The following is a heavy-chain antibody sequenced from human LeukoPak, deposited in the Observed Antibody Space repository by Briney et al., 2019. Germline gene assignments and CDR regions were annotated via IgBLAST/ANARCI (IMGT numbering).Heavy chain of an antibody. CDR2: IKSKTDGGTT. D-gene: IGHD2/OR15-2a*01. J-gene: IGHJ4*02. CDR1: GFTFSSYW. Sequence: GGSLRLSCTASGFTFSSYWMDWVRQAPGKGLEWVGRIKSKTDGGTTDYAAPVKGRFTISRDDSENTLYLQVNSLKTEDTAVYYCTRIFRTAHFDYWGQGTPVTVSS. CDR3: TRIFRTAHFDY. V-gene: IGHV3-15*07.